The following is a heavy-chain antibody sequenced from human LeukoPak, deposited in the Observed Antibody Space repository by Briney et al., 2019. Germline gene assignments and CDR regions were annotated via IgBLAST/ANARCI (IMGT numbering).Heavy chain of an antibody. J-gene: IGHJ4*02. CDR3: ARETSRIIYY. CDR1: GYSISRGYY. CDR2: VYHNGNT. V-gene: IGHV4-38-2*02. Sequence: SETLSLMCTVCGYSISRGYYWGWIRQPPGKGLELIANVYHNGNTFYNPSLKSRVTISIDTSNNQFSLTMTSVTAADTAVYFCARETSRIIYYWGQGMLVTVSS.